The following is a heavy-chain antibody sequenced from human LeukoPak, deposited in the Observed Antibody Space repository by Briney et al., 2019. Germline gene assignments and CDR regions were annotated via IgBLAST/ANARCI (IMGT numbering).Heavy chain of an antibody. V-gene: IGHV1-69*04. CDR3: ARSHDYDFWSGPAD. CDR2: IIPILGIA. Sequence: SVKVSCKASGGTFSSYAISWVRQAPGQGLEWMGRIIPILGIANYAQKFQGRVTITADKSTSTAYMELSSLRSEDTAVYYCARSHDYDFWSGPADWGQGTLVTVSS. CDR1: GGTFSSYA. J-gene: IGHJ4*02. D-gene: IGHD3-3*01.